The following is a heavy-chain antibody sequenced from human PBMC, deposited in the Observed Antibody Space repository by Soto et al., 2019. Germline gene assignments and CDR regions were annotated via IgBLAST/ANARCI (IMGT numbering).Heavy chain of an antibody. CDR2: IRSKANSYAT. CDR3: TSPILGYCISTSCPGGWFDP. V-gene: IGHV3-73*01. Sequence: PGGSLRLSCAASGFTFSGSAMHWVRQASGKGLEWVGRIRSKANSYATAYAASVKGRFTISRDDSKNTAYLQMNSLKTEDTAVYYCTSPILGYCISTSCPGGWFDPWGQGTLVTVSS. CDR1: GFTFSGSA. J-gene: IGHJ5*02. D-gene: IGHD2-2*01.